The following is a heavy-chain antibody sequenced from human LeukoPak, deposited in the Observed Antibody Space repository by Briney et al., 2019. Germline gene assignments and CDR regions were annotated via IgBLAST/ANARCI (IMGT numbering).Heavy chain of an antibody. CDR1: GFTFGSYM. CDR3: ARYCSGASCYSGVDY. CDR2: ISSNGGSI. V-gene: IGHV3-23*01. D-gene: IGHD2-15*01. J-gene: IGHJ4*02. Sequence: GGSLRLSCAASGFTFGSYMMTWVRQAPGRGLEWVSTISSNGGSIYYADSVKGRFTISRDNSKNTLYLQMSSLRAEDTAVYYCARYCSGASCYSGVDYWGQGTLVPVSS.